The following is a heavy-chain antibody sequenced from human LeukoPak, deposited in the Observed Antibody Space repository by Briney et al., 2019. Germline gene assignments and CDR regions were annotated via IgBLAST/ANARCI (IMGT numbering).Heavy chain of an antibody. V-gene: IGHV4-39*07. CDR2: IYDTGST. Sequence: SETLSLTCSISGGSISSIHYYWGWIRQPPGKGPEWIGSIYDTGSTYYKASLKSRVTISLDTSKNQFSLRLSSVTAADTAVYYCARQNHDIGTNWFDPWGQGTLVTVSS. D-gene: IGHD3-9*01. CDR3: ARQNHDIGTNWFDP. CDR1: GGSISSIHYY. J-gene: IGHJ5*02.